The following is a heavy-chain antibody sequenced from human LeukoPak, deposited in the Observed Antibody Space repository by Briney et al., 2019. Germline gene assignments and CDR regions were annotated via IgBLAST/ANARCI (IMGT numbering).Heavy chain of an antibody. V-gene: IGHV4-30-4*07. CDR3: ARRRLMDIGPDY. CDR1: GGSISSGGYS. CDR2: IYYSGST. D-gene: IGHD5-12*01. Sequence: SQTLSLTCAVSGGSISSGGYSWSWIRQPPGKGLEWIGYIYYSGSTYYNPSLKSRVTISVDTSKNQFSLKLSSVTAADTAVYYCARRRLMDIGPDYWGQGTLVTVPS. J-gene: IGHJ4*02.